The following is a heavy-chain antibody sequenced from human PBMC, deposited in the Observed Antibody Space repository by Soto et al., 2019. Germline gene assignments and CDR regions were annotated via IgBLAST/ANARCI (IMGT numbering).Heavy chain of an antibody. J-gene: IGHJ5*02. V-gene: IGHV1-69*13. D-gene: IGHD6-6*01. Sequence: GVSVKVSCKASRCTFSSYSISWARQAPGQGLEWMGGIIPIFGTANYAQKFQGRVTITADESTSTAYMELSSLRSEDTAVYYCAQLVGYNWFDPWGQGTLVTVSS. CDR1: RCTFSSYS. CDR3: AQLVGYNWFDP. CDR2: IIPIFGTA.